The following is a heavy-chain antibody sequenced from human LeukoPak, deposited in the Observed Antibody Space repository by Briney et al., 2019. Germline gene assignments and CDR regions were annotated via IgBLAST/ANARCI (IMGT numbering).Heavy chain of an antibody. CDR3: AKDEQQLVGFDY. J-gene: IGHJ4*02. CDR2: ISSSGSTI. CDR1: GFTFSDYY. Sequence: GGSLRLSCAASGFTFSDYYMSWIRQAPGKGLEWVSYISSSGSTIYYADSVKGRFTISRDNSKNTLYLQMNSLRAEDTAVYYCAKDEQQLVGFDYWGQGTLVTVSS. V-gene: IGHV3-11*04. D-gene: IGHD6-13*01.